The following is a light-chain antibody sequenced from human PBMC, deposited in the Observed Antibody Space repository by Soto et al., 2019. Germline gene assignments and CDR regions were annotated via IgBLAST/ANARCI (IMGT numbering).Light chain of an antibody. CDR3: QQADSFPIT. CDR1: QGISNW. V-gene: IGKV1-12*01. J-gene: IGKJ5*01. CDR2: AAS. Sequence: DIQMTQSPSSVSAPVGDRVSITCRASQGISNWLAWYQQKPGKAPKIRIYAASSFQSGVPSRFSGSGSGTDFTLTISSLLPEDSATYFCQQADSFPITFGQGTRLEIK.